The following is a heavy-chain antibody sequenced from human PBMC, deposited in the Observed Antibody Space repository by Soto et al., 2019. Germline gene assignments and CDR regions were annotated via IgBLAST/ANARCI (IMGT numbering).Heavy chain of an antibody. J-gene: IGHJ2*01. Sequence: QVQLRESGPGLVKPSQTLSLTCSVSGGSINSGANYWSWIRQSPGKGLEWIGYISYSGSTFYNPSLKSRVTISAVTSNNQFSLNLTSVTAADTAVYFCARRSTSSYWYFGLWGRGTLVTVSS. V-gene: IGHV4-30-4*01. CDR2: ISYSGST. D-gene: IGHD6-6*01. CDR1: GGSINSGANY. CDR3: ARRSTSSYWYFGL.